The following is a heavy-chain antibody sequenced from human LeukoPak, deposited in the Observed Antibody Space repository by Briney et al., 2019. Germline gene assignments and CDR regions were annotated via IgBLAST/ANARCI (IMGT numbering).Heavy chain of an antibody. Sequence: SETLSLTCAVSGGSISSSNWWSWVRQPPGKGLEWIGEIYHSGNTNYNPSLKSRVTISVDTSKNQFSLKLSSVTAADTAVYYCARLGYSSGWYLYYFDYWGQGTLVTVSS. D-gene: IGHD6-19*01. CDR3: ARLGYSSGWYLYYFDY. V-gene: IGHV4-4*02. J-gene: IGHJ4*02. CDR1: GGSISSSNW. CDR2: IYHSGNT.